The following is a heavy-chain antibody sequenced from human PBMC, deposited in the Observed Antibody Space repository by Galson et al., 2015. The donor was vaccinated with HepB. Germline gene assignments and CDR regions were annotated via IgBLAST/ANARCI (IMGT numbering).Heavy chain of an antibody. CDR2: ISYDGSNK. J-gene: IGHJ4*02. D-gene: IGHD5-18*01. CDR1: GFTFSSYG. CDR3: AKGTTRRGSSYGYSGY. Sequence: SLRLSCAASGFTFSSYGMHWVRQAPGKGLEWVAVISYDGSNKYYADSVKGRFTISRDNSKNTLYLQMNSLRAEDTAVYYCAKGTTRRGSSYGYSGYWGQGTLVTVSS. V-gene: IGHV3-30*18.